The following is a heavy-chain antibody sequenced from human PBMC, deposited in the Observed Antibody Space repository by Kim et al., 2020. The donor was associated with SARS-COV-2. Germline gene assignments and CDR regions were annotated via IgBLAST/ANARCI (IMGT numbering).Heavy chain of an antibody. D-gene: IGHD6-19*01. CDR1: GVSVTRKS. J-gene: IGHJ6*02. CDR3: ARGLSTSGWGVGAALDV. Sequence: GGSLRLSCAASGVSVTRKSMSWVRQAPGRGLEWVSHSYGSGNSYYADSVKGRFTTSRDKATNTLYLQLNNLRTEDTAIYYCARGLSTSGWGVGAALDVWGRGTTVTVSS. V-gene: IGHV3-53*01. CDR2: SYGSGNS.